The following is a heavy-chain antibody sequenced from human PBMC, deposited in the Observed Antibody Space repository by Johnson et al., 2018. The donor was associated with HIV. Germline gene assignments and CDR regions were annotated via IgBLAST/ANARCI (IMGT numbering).Heavy chain of an antibody. CDR1: GFTVSSNY. CDR2: IGTAGDT. V-gene: IGHV3-13*01. CDR3: AKDSRSGSGDYNDAFDI. D-gene: IGHD3-3*01. Sequence: VQLVESGGGLIQPGGSLRLSCAASGFTVSSNYMSWVRQAPGKGLEWVSTIGTAGDTYYPGSVKGRFTVSREAAKNSLYLQMNSRRAGDTALDYCAKDSRSGSGDYNDAFDIWGQGTMVTVSS. J-gene: IGHJ3*02.